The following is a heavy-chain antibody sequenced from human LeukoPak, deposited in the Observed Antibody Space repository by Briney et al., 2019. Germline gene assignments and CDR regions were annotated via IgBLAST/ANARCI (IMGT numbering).Heavy chain of an antibody. CDR2: IIPILGIA. V-gene: IGHV1-69*04. D-gene: IGHD6-13*01. CDR1: GGTFSSYA. CDR3: ARVKGGIAAAGKGDY. Sequence: SVKVSCKASGGTFSSYAISWVRQAPGQGLEWMGRIIPILGIANYAQKFQGRVTITADKSTSTAYMELSSLRSEDTAVYYCARVKGGIAAAGKGDYWGQGTLVTVSS. J-gene: IGHJ4*02.